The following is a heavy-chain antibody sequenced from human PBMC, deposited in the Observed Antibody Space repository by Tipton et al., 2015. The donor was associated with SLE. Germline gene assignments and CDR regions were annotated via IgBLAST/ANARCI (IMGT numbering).Heavy chain of an antibody. Sequence: SLRLSCAASGFTFSDYEMNWVRQAPGKGLEWLSYISNSDNTIYYADSVKGRFTISRDNAKNSLYLQMNSLRAEDTAVYYCAKEVLDTYSWSVAMDVWGQGTTVTVSS. CDR2: ISNSDNTI. V-gene: IGHV3-48*03. CDR3: AKEVLDTYSWSVAMDV. CDR1: GFTFSDYE. D-gene: IGHD6-13*01. J-gene: IGHJ6*02.